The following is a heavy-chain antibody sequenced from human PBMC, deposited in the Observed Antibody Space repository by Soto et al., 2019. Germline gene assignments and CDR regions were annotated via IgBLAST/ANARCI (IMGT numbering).Heavy chain of an antibody. CDR1: GYPVTAYY. J-gene: IGHJ3*02. CDR3: ARGGGVGVAGSAAFDM. V-gene: IGHV1-2*02. D-gene: IGHD3-3*01. Sequence: QLHLVQSGAVVKKPGASVTVSCSASGYPVTAYYMHWVRQAPGRGLEWMGGINPATGAAKYTQTFQGRVTMTRDTSTSTGFMEVSGLTSEDTAVFYWARGGGVGVAGSAAFDMWGQGTLVTVSS. CDR2: INPATGAA.